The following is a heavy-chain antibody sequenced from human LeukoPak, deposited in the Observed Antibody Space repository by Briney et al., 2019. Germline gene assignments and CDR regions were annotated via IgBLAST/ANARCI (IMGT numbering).Heavy chain of an antibody. J-gene: IGHJ4*02. CDR1: GGSISSGSYY. D-gene: IGHD6-13*01. V-gene: IGHV4-61*02. Sequence: PSETLSLTCTVSGGSISSGSYYWSWIRQPAGKGLEWIGRIYTSGSTNYNPSLKSRVTISVDTPKNQFSLKLSSVTAADTAVYYCARELISRYSSSWYYFDYWGQGTLVTVSS. CDR3: ARELISRYSSSWYYFDY. CDR2: IYTSGST.